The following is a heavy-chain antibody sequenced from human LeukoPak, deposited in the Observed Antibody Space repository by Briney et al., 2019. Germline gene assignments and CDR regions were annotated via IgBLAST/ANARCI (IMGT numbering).Heavy chain of an antibody. D-gene: IGHD3-16*01. Sequence: GGSLRLSCAASGFTFSTYSMNWVRQAPGKGLEWVPGITGSGGNRYYADSVKGRFTISRDNSKNTLYLQMNSLRAEDTAVYYCAKDDNYIRFLSWGQGTLVTVSS. CDR2: ITGSGGNR. CDR3: AKDDNYIRFLS. V-gene: IGHV3-23*01. CDR1: GFTFSTYS. J-gene: IGHJ5*02.